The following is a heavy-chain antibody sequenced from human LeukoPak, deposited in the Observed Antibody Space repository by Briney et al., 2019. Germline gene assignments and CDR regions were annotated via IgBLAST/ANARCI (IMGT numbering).Heavy chain of an antibody. V-gene: IGHV4-59*12. Sequence: SETLSLTCTVSGGSISSYYWSWIRQPPGKGLEWIGYIYYSGSTNYNPSLKSRVTISVDRSKNQFSLKLSSVTAADTAVYYCARVSSSGWYGWGPHASLYYFDYWGQGTLVTVSS. CDR3: ARVSSSGWYGWGPHASLYYFDY. D-gene: IGHD6-19*01. CDR1: GGSISSYY. CDR2: IYYSGST. J-gene: IGHJ4*02.